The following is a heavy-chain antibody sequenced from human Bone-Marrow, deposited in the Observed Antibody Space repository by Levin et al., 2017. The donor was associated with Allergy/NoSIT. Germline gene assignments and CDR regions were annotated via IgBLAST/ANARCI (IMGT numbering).Heavy chain of an antibody. CDR2: IHYSGST. Sequence: PGGSLRLSCSVSGDSVTRTSSYWGWIRQPPGKGLEWIGSIHYSGSTYYNPSLKSRVTVSVDTSKNKFSLRLTSVTAADTAVYYCARLNYTDALNFHGMDVWGQGTTVTVSS. CDR1: GDSVTRTSSY. V-gene: IGHV4-39*01. D-gene: IGHD1-7*01. CDR3: ARLNYTDALNFHGMDV. J-gene: IGHJ6*02.